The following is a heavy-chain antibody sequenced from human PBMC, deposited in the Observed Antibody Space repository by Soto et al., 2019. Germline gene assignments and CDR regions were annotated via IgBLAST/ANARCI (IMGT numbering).Heavy chain of an antibody. V-gene: IGHV4-59*01. CDR1: GGSLSSYD. Sequence: PSETLSLTGTVSGGSLSSYDWSWIRQPPGRGLQWIGYIYYSGITNYNPSLESRVTISLDTTKNHFSLRLTSVTTADTAVYYCARAALPNYDILGGSLDPWGQGILVTVSS. CDR3: ARAALPNYDILGGSLDP. D-gene: IGHD3-9*01. J-gene: IGHJ5*02. CDR2: IYYSGIT.